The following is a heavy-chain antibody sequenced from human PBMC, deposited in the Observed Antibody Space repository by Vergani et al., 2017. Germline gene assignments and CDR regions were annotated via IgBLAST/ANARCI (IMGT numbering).Heavy chain of an antibody. V-gene: IGHV1-69*02. Sequence: QVQLVQSGAEVKKPGSSVKVSCKASGATFRSNTISWVRQVPGQGLEWMGRIIPVLGKTKYAQDFQGRLTITADTSTSTAYMELTSLRSQDTAVYYCALGYCSSTSCSAQGYYGMDVWGQGTTVTVSS. CDR2: IIPVLGKT. CDR1: GATFRSNT. CDR3: ALGYCSSTSCSAQGYYGMDV. J-gene: IGHJ6*02. D-gene: IGHD2-2*01.